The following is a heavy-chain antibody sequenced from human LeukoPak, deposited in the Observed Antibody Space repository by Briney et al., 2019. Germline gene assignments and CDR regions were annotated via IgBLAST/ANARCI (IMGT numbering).Heavy chain of an antibody. CDR2: IIPIFGTA. Sequence: SVKVSCKASGGTFSSYAISWVRQAPGQGLEWMGGIIPIFGTANYAQKFQGRVTITADESTSTAYMELSSLRSEDTAVYYCARDSGCSGGSCNGGFDYWGQGTLVTVSS. J-gene: IGHJ4*02. D-gene: IGHD2-15*01. CDR1: GGTFSSYA. V-gene: IGHV1-69*13. CDR3: ARDSGCSGGSCNGGFDY.